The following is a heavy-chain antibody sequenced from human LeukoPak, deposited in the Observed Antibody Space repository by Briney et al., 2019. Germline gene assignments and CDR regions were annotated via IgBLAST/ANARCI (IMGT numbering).Heavy chain of an antibody. Sequence: SETLSLTCAVSGGSISSGGYSWSWIRQPPGKGLEWIGYIYHSGSTYYNPSLKSRVTISVDRSKNQFSLKLSSVTAADTVVYYCARGRYYYFDYWGQGTLVTVSS. V-gene: IGHV4-30-2*01. CDR3: ARGRYYYFDY. CDR2: IYHSGST. CDR1: GGSISSGGYS. D-gene: IGHD5-18*01. J-gene: IGHJ4*02.